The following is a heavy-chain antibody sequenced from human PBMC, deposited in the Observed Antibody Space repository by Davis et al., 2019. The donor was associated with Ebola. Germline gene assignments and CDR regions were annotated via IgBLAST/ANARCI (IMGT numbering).Heavy chain of an antibody. D-gene: IGHD3-16*01. CDR3: ARATESDALGDWFDP. CDR1: GYTFTSYY. V-gene: IGHV1-46*01. J-gene: IGHJ5*02. CDR2: INPSGGST. Sequence: ASVKVSCKASGYTFTSYYMHWVRQAPGQGLEWMGIINPSGGSTSYAQKFQGRVTMTRDTSTSTVYMELSSLRSEDTAVYYCARATESDALGDWFDPWGQGTLVTVSS.